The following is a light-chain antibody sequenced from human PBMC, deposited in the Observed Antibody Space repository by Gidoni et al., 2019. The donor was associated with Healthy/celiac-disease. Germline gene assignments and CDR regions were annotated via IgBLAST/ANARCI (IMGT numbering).Light chain of an antibody. CDR1: QTISSW. CDR2: KAS. Sequence: IQMTQPPSTLSASVGDRVTITCRASQTISSWLAWYQQKPGKAPKLLIYKASSLESGVPSRFSGSASGTEFTLTISSLQPDDFATYYCQQYNSYSLTFGGGTKVEIK. J-gene: IGKJ4*01. CDR3: QQYNSYSLT. V-gene: IGKV1-5*03.